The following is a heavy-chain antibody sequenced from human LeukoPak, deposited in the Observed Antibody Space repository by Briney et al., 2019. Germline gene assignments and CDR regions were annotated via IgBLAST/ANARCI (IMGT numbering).Heavy chain of an antibody. CDR1: GYTFTSYG. Sequence: GASVKVSCTASGYTFTSYGISWVRQAPGQGLEWMGWISAYNGNTNYAQTLKGRVTMTTDTSTSTGYMELRSLRSDDTAVYYCARDPGIQAEIRNDAFDIWGQGTMVTVSS. J-gene: IGHJ3*02. CDR3: ARDPGIQAEIRNDAFDI. CDR2: ISAYNGNT. D-gene: IGHD5-18*01. V-gene: IGHV1-18*04.